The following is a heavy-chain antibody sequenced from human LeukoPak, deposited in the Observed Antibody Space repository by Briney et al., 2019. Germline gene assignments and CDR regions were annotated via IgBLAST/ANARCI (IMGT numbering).Heavy chain of an antibody. CDR3: VREYYHGSGSFDY. CDR1: GFTFSSYE. D-gene: IGHD3-10*01. J-gene: IGHJ4*02. V-gene: IGHV3-48*03. CDR2: ISSSGSTI. Sequence: GGSLRLSCAASGFTFSSYEMNWVRQAPGKGLEWVSYISSSGSTIYYADSVKGRFTISRDNAKNSLYLQMNSLRAEDTAVYYCVREYYHGSGSFDYWGQGTLVTVSS.